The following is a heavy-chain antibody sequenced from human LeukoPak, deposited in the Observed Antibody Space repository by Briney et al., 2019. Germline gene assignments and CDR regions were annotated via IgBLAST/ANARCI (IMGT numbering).Heavy chain of an antibody. D-gene: IGHD5-12*01. CDR2: ISGSGGSI. Sequence: GGSLRLSCAASGFTFSSYDMIWVRQAPGKGLEWVSRISGSGGSIYYADSVKGRFTISRDKSKNTLYLQMNSLRAEDTAVYYCAKGSGYDPLDYWGQGTRVTVSS. CDR1: GFTFSSYD. J-gene: IGHJ4*02. V-gene: IGHV3-23*01. CDR3: AKGSGYDPLDY.